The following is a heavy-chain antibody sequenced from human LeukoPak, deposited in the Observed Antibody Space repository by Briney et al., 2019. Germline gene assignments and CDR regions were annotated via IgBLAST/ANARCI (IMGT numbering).Heavy chain of an antibody. CDR1: GFTFSSYA. CDR2: ISGSGGRT. D-gene: IGHD3-10*01. Sequence: GGSLRLSCAASGFTFSSYAMSWVRQAPGKGLECVSFISGSGGRTHYADSVKGRFTISRDNSKNTLYLQMNSLRADDTAVYYCAKDLLRGGMRGLDPWGQGTLVTVSS. J-gene: IGHJ5*02. CDR3: AKDLLRGGMRGLDP. V-gene: IGHV3-23*01.